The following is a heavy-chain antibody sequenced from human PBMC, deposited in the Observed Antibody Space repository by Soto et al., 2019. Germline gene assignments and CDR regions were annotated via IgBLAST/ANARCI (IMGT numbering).Heavy chain of an antibody. D-gene: IGHD6-6*01. CDR2: IDPSDSYT. Sequence: PGESLKISCKGSGYSFTSYWISWVRQMPGKGLEWMGRIDPSDSYTNYSPSFQGHVTISADKSISTAYLQWSSLKASDTAMHYCARASSSSSFPFDPWGQGTLVTVSS. CDR3: ARASSSSSFPFDP. CDR1: GYSFTSYW. V-gene: IGHV5-10-1*01. J-gene: IGHJ5*02.